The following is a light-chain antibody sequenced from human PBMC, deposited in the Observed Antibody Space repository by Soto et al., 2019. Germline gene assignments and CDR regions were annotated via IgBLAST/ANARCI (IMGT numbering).Light chain of an antibody. J-gene: IGKJ2*01. CDR1: QDISNY. V-gene: IGKV1-33*01. Sequence: DIQMTQSPSSLSASVGDRVTITCQASQDISNYLNWYQQKPGEPPKLLIYLVSNLETGVPSRFSGSGFGTDFTFTTSSLQPDDIATYYCQQYSNLPRYTCGQGTKLEIK. CDR2: LVS. CDR3: QQYSNLPRYT.